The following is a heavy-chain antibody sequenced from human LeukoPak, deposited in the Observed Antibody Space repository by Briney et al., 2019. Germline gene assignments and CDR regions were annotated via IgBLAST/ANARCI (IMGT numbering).Heavy chain of an antibody. J-gene: IGHJ4*02. CDR1: GYTFTGYY. CDR2: INPNSGGT. Sequence: ASVKVSCKASGYTFTGYYMHWVRQAPGQGLEWMGRINPNSGGTNYAQKFQGRVTMTRDTSISTAYMELSRLRSDDTAVYYCARVRRGSDGFDYWGQGTLVTVPS. V-gene: IGHV1-2*06. D-gene: IGHD4-17*01. CDR3: ARVRRGSDGFDY.